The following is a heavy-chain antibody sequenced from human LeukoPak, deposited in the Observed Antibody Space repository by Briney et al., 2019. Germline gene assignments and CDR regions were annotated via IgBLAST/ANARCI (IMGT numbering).Heavy chain of an antibody. CDR3: ARDRAMADY. J-gene: IGHJ4*02. Sequence: ASVKVSCKASGYIFTSYPIHWVRQAPGQRLEWMGWINTGNGTTKYSQRFEGRVTVTTDTSAAAAYMELSSLRSEDTAVYYCARDRAMADYWGQGTLVTVSS. CDR2: INTGNGTT. V-gene: IGHV1-3*04. CDR1: GYIFTSYP. D-gene: IGHD5-18*01.